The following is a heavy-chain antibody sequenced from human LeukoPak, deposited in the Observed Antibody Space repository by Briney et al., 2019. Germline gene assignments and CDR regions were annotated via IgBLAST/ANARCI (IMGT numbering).Heavy chain of an antibody. CDR1: GGSFSGYY. CDR2: INHSGST. V-gene: IGHV4-34*01. Sequence: SETLSLTCAVYGGSFSGYYWSWIRQPPGKGLGWIGEINHSGSTNYNPSLKSRVTISVDTSKNQFSLKLSSVTAADTAVYYCARLAVAGTLDYWGQGTLVTVSS. J-gene: IGHJ4*02. CDR3: ARLAVAGTLDY. D-gene: IGHD6-19*01.